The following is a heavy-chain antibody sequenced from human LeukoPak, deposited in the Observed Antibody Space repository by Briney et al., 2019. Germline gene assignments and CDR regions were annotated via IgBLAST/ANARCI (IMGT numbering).Heavy chain of an antibody. D-gene: IGHD5-12*01. CDR2: MNIDGST. J-gene: IGHJ4*02. V-gene: IGHV4-61*02. CDR3: ARYSGSGYGMFYFDY. Sequence: PSETLSLTCTVSGVSISSSDYFWSWIRQPAGKGLEWIGRMNIDGSTNYNPSLQSRVTSSLDTSKNQFSLKLSSVTAADTAVYYCARYSGSGYGMFYFDYWGQGTLVTVSS. CDR1: GVSISSSDYF.